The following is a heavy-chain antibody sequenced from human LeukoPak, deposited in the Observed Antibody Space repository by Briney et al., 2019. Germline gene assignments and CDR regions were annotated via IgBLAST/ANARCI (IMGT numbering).Heavy chain of an antibody. Sequence: PSETLSLTCTVSGGSISSSSYYWGWIRQPPGKGLEWIGSIYYSGSTYYNPSLKSRVTISVDTSKNQFSLKLSSVTAADSAAYYCARVYLERLTAGYFDHWGQGTWVTVSP. CDR2: IYYSGST. CDR3: ARVYLERLTAGYFDH. J-gene: IGHJ4*02. CDR1: GGSISSSSYY. D-gene: IGHD2-8*01. V-gene: IGHV4-39*01.